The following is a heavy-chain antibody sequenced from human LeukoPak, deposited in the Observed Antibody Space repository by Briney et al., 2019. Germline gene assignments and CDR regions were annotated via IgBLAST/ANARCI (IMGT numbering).Heavy chain of an antibody. CDR3: AKGVGARLY. V-gene: IGHV3-30*18. Sequence: GGSLRLSCAASGFTFSSYGMHWVRQAPGKGLEWVAVISYDGSNKYYADSVKGRFTTSRDNSKNTLYLQMNSLRAEDTAVYYCAKGVGARLYWGQGTLVTVSS. D-gene: IGHD1-26*01. CDR2: ISYDGSNK. J-gene: IGHJ4*02. CDR1: GFTFSSYG.